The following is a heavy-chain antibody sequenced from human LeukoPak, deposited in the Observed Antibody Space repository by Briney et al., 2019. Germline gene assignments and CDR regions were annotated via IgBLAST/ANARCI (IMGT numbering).Heavy chain of an antibody. V-gene: IGHV1-8*02. Sequence: ASVKVSCKASGYTFTGYYMHWVRQAPGQGLEWMGWMNPNSGNTGYAQKFQGRVTMTRNTSISTAYMELSSLRSEDTAVYYCARDGTRRNWFDPWGQGTLVTVSS. J-gene: IGHJ5*02. CDR2: MNPNSGNT. CDR3: ARDGTRRNWFDP. CDR1: GYTFTGYY. D-gene: IGHD1-7*01.